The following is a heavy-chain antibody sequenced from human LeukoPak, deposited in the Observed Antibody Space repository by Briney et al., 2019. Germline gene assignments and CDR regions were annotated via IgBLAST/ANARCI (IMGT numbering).Heavy chain of an antibody. CDR3: AKDQGRYNWKGRGGNAFDI. CDR1: GFTFSSYS. V-gene: IGHV3-21*04. D-gene: IGHD1-20*01. J-gene: IGHJ3*02. Sequence: PGGSLRLSCAASGFTFSSYSMNWVRQAPGKGLEWVSSISSSSSYIYYADSVKGRFTISRDNSKNTLYLQMNSLRAEDTAVYYCAKDQGRYNWKGRGGNAFDIWGQGTMVTVSS. CDR2: ISSSSSYI.